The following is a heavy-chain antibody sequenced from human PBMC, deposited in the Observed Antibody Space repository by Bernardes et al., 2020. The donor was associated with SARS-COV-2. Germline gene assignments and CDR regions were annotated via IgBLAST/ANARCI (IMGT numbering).Heavy chain of an antibody. CDR1: GYPFTGYY. V-gene: IGHV1-2*02. D-gene: IGHD3-16*01. CDR2: INPNSGGT. Sequence: ASVKVSCMASGYPFTGYYMHWVRQAPGQGLEWMGWINPNSGGTNYAQKFQGRVTMTRDTSISTAYMELSRLRSDDTAVYYCALPPTNYDRYGMDLWGQGTTVTVSS. J-gene: IGHJ6*02. CDR3: ALPPTNYDRYGMDL.